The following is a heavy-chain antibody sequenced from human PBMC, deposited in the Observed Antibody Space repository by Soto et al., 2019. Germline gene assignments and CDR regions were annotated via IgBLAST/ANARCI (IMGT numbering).Heavy chain of an antibody. D-gene: IGHD5-12*01. CDR3: ANSQWLRYLDFEY. CDR1: GFTFSSYG. V-gene: IGHV3-30*18. J-gene: IGHJ4*02. CDR2: ISYDGSNK. Sequence: GGSLRLSCAASGFTFSSYGMHWVRQAPGKGLEWVAVISYDGSNKYYADSVKGRFTISRDNSKNTLYLQMNSLRAEDTAVYYCANSQWLRYLDFEYWGQGTLVTVSS.